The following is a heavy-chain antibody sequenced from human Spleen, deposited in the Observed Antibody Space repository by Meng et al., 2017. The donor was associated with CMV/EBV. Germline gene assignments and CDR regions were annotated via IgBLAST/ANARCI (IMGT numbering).Heavy chain of an antibody. V-gene: IGHV1-69*06. Sequence: SVKVSCKASGGTFSSYAISWVRQAPGQGLEWMGGIIPIFGTANYAQKFQGRVTITADKSTNTAYMELSSLRSEDTAVYYCARVAVRQDLANRYFYYGMDVWGQGTTVTVSS. D-gene: IGHD2-15*01. J-gene: IGHJ6*02. CDR2: IIPIFGTA. CDR3: ARVAVRQDLANRYFYYGMDV. CDR1: GGTFSSYA.